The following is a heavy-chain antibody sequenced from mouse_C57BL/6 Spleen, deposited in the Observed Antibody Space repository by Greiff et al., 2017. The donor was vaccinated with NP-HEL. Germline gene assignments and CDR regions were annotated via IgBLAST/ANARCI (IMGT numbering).Heavy chain of an antibody. J-gene: IGHJ2*01. CDR3: ARSGATVVRDFDY. D-gene: IGHD1-1*01. CDR2: IYPRSGNT. CDR1: GYTFTSYG. Sequence: VQLQQSGAELARPGASVKLSCKASGYTFTSYGISWVKQRTGQGLEWIGEIYPRSGNTYYNEKFKGKATLTADKSSSTAYMELRILTSEDSAVYFCARSGATVVRDFDYWGQGTTLTVSS. V-gene: IGHV1-81*01.